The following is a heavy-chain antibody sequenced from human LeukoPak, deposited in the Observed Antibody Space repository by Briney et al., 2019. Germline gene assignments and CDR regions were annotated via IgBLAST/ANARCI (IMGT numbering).Heavy chain of an antibody. CDR2: ISSSSSSYI. J-gene: IGHJ3*02. Sequence: GGSLRLSCAASGFTFSSYSMNWVRQAPGKGLEWVTSISSSSSSYIYYADSVKGRFTISRDNAKNSLYLQMNSLRAEDTAVYYCARDLGQQWLANGAFDIWGQGTMVTVSS. D-gene: IGHD6-19*01. CDR3: ARDLGQQWLANGAFDI. CDR1: GFTFSSYS. V-gene: IGHV3-21*01.